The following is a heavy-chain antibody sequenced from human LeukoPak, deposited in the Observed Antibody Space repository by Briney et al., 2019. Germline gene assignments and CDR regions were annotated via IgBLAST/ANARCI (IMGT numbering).Heavy chain of an antibody. CDR1: GGSISSSSYY. CDR3: ASSRPTYYYDSSGYYYPGEYFQH. D-gene: IGHD3-22*01. CDR2: IYYSGST. Sequence: SETLSLTCTVSGGSISSSSYYWGWIRQPPGKGLEWIGSIYYSGSTYYNPSLKSRVTISVDTSKNQSSLKLSSVTAADTAVYYCASSRPTYYYDSSGYYYPGEYFQHWGQGTLVTVSS. V-gene: IGHV4-39*01. J-gene: IGHJ1*01.